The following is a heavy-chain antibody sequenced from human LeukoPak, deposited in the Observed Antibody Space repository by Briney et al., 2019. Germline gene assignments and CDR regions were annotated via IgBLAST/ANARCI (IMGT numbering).Heavy chain of an antibody. CDR3: ARADSTFDY. CDR1: GYTFTSYY. D-gene: IGHD6-13*01. CDR2: ITPTGGST. V-gene: IGHV1-46*01. Sequence: ASVKVSCKASGYTFTSYYMHWVRQAPGQGLERMGIITPTGGSTSYAQKFQGRVTMTRDTSTSTVYMELSSLRSEDTAVYYCARADSTFDYWGQGTLVTVSS. J-gene: IGHJ4*02.